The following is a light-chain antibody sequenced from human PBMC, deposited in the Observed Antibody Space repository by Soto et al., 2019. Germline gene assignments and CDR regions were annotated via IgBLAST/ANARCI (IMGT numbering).Light chain of an antibody. V-gene: IGKV1-5*03. CDR2: KAS. J-gene: IGKJ1*01. CDR3: QQYDSYSPT. Sequence: DIQMTQSPSTLSASVGDIVTITCRASQSISVWLAWYQQKAGKDPNLLIYKASRLESGVPSRFSGSGSETEFALTIRGLQPVDSASYYCQQYDSYSPTFGQVTKVEVK. CDR1: QSISVW.